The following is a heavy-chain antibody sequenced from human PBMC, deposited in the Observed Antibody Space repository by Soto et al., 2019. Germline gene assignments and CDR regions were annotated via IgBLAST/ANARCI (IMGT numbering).Heavy chain of an antibody. CDR1: GFTFTRYS. V-gene: IGHV3-21*06. CDR2: ISSTTHYI. CDR3: ARESEDLTSNFDY. Sequence: GGSLRLSCAASGFTFTRYSMNWVRQAPGKGLEWVSSISSTTHYIYYVDSMRGRFTISRDNAKNAVYLEMNSLRAEDTAVYYCARESEDLTSNFDYWGQGTLVTVSS. J-gene: IGHJ4*02.